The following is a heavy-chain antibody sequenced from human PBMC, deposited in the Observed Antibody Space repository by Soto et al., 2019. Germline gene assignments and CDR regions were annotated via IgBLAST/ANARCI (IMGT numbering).Heavy chain of an antibody. D-gene: IGHD5-18*01. CDR2: IYYSGST. CDR3: ARALDPAIRFDP. J-gene: IGHJ5*02. Sequence: PSETLSLTCTVSGGSISSYYWSWIRQPPGKGLEWIGYIYYSGSTNYNPSLKSRVTISVDTSKNQFSLKLSSVTAADTAVYYCARALDPAIRFDPWGQGTLVTVSS. V-gene: IGHV4-59*01. CDR1: GGSISSYY.